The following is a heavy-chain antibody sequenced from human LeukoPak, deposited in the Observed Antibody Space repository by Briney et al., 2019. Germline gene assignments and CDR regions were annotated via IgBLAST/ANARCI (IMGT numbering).Heavy chain of an antibody. J-gene: IGHJ4*02. D-gene: IGHD4-11*01. CDR1: GGTFSSYA. V-gene: IGHV1-69*05. CDR3: ARDAMTTVSPFDY. CDR2: IIPIFGTA. Sequence: ASVKVSCKASGGTFSSYAISWVRQAPGQGLEWMGGIIPIFGTANYAQKLQGRVTTTTDTSTSTAYMELRSLRSDDTAVYYCARDAMTTVSPFDYWGQGTLVTVSS.